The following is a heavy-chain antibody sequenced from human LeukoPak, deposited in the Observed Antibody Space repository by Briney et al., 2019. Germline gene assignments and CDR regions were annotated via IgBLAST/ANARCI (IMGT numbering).Heavy chain of an antibody. D-gene: IGHD6-13*01. Sequence: ASVKVSCKASGYTFTGYYMHWVRQAPGQGLEWMGWINPNSGGTNYAQKFQGRVTMTRDTSISTAYMELSRLRSDDTAVYYCARDLTKAGYSISFGYWGQGTLVTVSS. CDR1: GYTFTGYY. J-gene: IGHJ4*02. CDR3: ARDLTKAGYSISFGY. CDR2: INPNSGGT. V-gene: IGHV1-2*02.